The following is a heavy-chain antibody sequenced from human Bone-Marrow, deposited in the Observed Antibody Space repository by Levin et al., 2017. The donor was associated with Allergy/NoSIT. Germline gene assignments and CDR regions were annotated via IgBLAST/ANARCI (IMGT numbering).Heavy chain of an antibody. V-gene: IGHV3-30*18. D-gene: IGHD1-14*01. CDR3: AKSTTDYYYYGMDV. CDR2: ILYDGSNK. CDR1: GFTFSSYG. J-gene: IGHJ6*02. Sequence: SCAASGFTFSSYGMHWVRQAPGKGLEWVTVILYDGSNKHYADSVKGRFTISRDNSKNTLYLQMNSLRPEDTAVYYCAKSTTDYYYYGMDVWGQGTTVTVSS.